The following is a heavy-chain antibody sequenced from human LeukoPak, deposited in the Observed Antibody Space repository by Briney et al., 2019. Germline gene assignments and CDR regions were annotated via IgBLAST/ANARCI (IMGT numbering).Heavy chain of an antibody. V-gene: IGHV4-59*01. D-gene: IGHD5-24*01. Sequence: PSETLSLTCTVSGGSISSYYWSWIRQPPGKGLEWIGYIYYSGSTNYNPSLKSRVTISVDTSKNQFSLKLSSVTAADTAVYYCARGTDGYNTKGPYYFDYWGQGTLVTVSS. J-gene: IGHJ4*02. CDR2: IYYSGST. CDR3: ARGTDGYNTKGPYYFDY. CDR1: GGSISSYY.